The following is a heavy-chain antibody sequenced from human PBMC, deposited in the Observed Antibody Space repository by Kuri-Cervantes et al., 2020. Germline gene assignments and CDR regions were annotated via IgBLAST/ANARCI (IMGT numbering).Heavy chain of an antibody. CDR3: ARHDGSYGSGSYYAFDI. Sequence: SETLSLTCAVSGGSISSSNWWSWVRQPPGKGLEWIGEINHSGSTNYNPSLKSRVTISVDTSKNQFSLKLSSVTAADTAVYYCARHDGSYGSGSYYAFDIWGQGTMVTVSS. V-gene: IGHV4-4*02. CDR2: INHSGST. D-gene: IGHD3-10*01. CDR1: GGSISSSNW. J-gene: IGHJ3*02.